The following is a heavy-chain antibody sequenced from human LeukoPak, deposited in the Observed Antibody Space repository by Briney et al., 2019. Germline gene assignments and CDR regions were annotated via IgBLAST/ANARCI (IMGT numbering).Heavy chain of an antibody. D-gene: IGHD2-15*01. CDR1: GFTFSSYA. CDR3: AKCARGAPTGSCYVPI. Sequence: GGSLRLSCAASGFTFSSYAMSWVRQAPGKGLEGVSAISGSGGSTYYADSVKGRFTISRDNSKNTLYLQMNSLRAEDTAVYYCAKCARGAPTGSCYVPIWGQGTMVTVSS. V-gene: IGHV3-23*01. J-gene: IGHJ3*02. CDR2: ISGSGGST.